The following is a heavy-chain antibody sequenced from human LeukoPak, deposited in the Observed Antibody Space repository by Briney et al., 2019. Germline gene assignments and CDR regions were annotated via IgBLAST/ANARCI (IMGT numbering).Heavy chain of an antibody. Sequence: PGGSLRLSCAASGFSFSDYEMNWVRQAPGKGLEWIAYITSGSSIIYYADSVKGRFTISRDNSKNTLYLQMNSLRAEDTAVYYCARDMGDCSSTSCPPRNPWGQGTLVTVSS. CDR3: ARDMGDCSSTSCPPRNP. J-gene: IGHJ5*02. V-gene: IGHV3-48*01. CDR2: ITSGSSII. D-gene: IGHD2-2*01. CDR1: GFSFSDYE.